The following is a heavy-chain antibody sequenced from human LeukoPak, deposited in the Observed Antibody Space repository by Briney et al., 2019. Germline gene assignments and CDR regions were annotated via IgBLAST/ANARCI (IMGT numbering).Heavy chain of an antibody. CDR3: ARDYRLTGIFDY. CDR2: IIPIFGTA. V-gene: IGHV1-69*01. CDR1: GGTFSSYA. J-gene: IGHJ4*02. Sequence: ASVKVSCKASGGTFSSYAISWVRQAPGQGLEWMGGIIPIFGTANYAQKFQGRVTITADESTSTAYMELSSLRSEDTAVYYCARDYRLTGIFDYWGQGTLVTVSS. D-gene: IGHD7-27*01.